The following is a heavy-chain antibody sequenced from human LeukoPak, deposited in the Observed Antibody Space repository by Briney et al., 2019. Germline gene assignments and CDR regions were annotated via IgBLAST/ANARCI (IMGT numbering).Heavy chain of an antibody. J-gene: IGHJ6*04. CDR3: ARGGLGESTLYYYYYGMGV. Sequence: PSETLSLTCTVSGGSVSSGSYYWSWIRQPPGKGLEWIGYIYYSGSTNYNPSLKSRVTISVDTSKNQFSLKLSSVTAADTAVYYCARGGLGESTLYYYYYGMGVWGKGPTVTVS. D-gene: IGHD3-10*01. CDR1: GGSVSSGSYY. CDR2: IYYSGST. V-gene: IGHV4-61*01.